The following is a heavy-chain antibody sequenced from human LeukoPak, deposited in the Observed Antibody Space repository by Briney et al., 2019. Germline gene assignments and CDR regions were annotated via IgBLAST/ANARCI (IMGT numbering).Heavy chain of an antibody. CDR2: ISSSSSYI. D-gene: IGHD7-27*01. CDR1: GFTFSSYS. Sequence: GSLRLSCAASGFTFSSYSMNWVRQAPGKGLEWVSSISSSSSYIYYADSVKGRFTISRDNAKNSLYLQMNSLRAEDTAVYYCARRGQLGSTSSYYFDYWGQGTLVTVSS. V-gene: IGHV3-21*01. J-gene: IGHJ4*02. CDR3: ARRGQLGSTSSYYFDY.